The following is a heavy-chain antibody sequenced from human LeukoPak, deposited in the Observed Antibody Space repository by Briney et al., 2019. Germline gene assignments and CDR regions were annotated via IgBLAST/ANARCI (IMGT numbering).Heavy chain of an antibody. Sequence: GGSLRLSCAASGFTFSSYVMHWVRQAPGKGLEWVAVISYDGSNKYYADSVKGRFTISRDNSKNTLYLQMNSLRAEDTAVYYCAKDRVGATTPHYWGQGTLVTVSS. J-gene: IGHJ4*02. CDR2: ISYDGSNK. CDR1: GFTFSSYV. V-gene: IGHV3-30*18. D-gene: IGHD1-26*01. CDR3: AKDRVGATTPHY.